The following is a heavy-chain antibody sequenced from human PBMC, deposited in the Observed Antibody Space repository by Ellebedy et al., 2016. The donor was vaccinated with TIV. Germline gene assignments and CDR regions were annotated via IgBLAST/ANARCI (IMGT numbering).Heavy chain of an antibody. Sequence: GESLKISCAASGFTFSSNWMSWVRQTPGKGLEWVAYIKQDGSEKYYVDSVKGRFTISRDNAKNSLYLQMNSLRAEDTAVYYCARDLSVLEMKDAFDIWGQGTMVTVSS. V-gene: IGHV3-7*01. CDR2: IKQDGSEK. CDR1: GFTFSSNW. CDR3: ARDLSVLEMKDAFDI. J-gene: IGHJ3*02.